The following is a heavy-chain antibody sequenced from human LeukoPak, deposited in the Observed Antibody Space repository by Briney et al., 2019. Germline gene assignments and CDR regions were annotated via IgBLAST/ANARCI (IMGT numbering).Heavy chain of an antibody. CDR2: FDPEDGET. J-gene: IGHJ4*02. Sequence: ASVKVSCKVSGYTLTELSMHWVRQAPGKGLEWMGGFDPEDGETIYAQKFQGRVTMTEDASTDTAYMELSSLRSEDTAVYYCARSLGAMVRYYFDYWGQGTLVTVSS. D-gene: IGHD3-10*01. V-gene: IGHV1-24*01. CDR3: ARSLGAMVRYYFDY. CDR1: GYTLTELS.